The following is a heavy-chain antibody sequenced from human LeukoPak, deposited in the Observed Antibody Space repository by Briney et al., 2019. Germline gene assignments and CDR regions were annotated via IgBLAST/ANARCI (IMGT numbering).Heavy chain of an antibody. Sequence: SETLSLTCTVSGGSISSYYWSWIRQPAGKGLEWIGRIYTSGSTNYNPSLKSRVTMSVDTSKNQFSLKLRSVTAADTAVYYCASRYCSSTSCPYYFDYWGQGTLVTVSS. J-gene: IGHJ4*02. CDR1: GGSISSYY. CDR2: IYTSGST. D-gene: IGHD2-2*01. CDR3: ASRYCSSTSCPYYFDY. V-gene: IGHV4-4*07.